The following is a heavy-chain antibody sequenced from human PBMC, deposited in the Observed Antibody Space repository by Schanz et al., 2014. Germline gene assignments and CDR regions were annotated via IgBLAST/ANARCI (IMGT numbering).Heavy chain of an antibody. J-gene: IGHJ4*02. CDR1: GGTFSTYT. D-gene: IGHD6-6*01. Sequence: QVQLVQSGAEVKKPGSSVKVSCKASGGTFSTYTISWVRQAPGQGLEWMGRIIPILGLAKYEQKFQDKVTITADTSTTTDYMELSGLRSEDTAVYYCARDQSPYTNSSDVRYFDYWGQGSLVTVSS. V-gene: IGHV1-69*08. CDR3: ARDQSPYTNSSDVRYFDY. CDR2: IIPILGLA.